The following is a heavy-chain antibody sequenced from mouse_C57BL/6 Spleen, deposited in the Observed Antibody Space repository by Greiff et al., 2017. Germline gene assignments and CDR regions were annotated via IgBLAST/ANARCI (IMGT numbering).Heavy chain of an antibody. CDR1: GFTFSSYA. CDR2: ISDGGSYT. Sequence: EVKLMESGGGLVKPGGSLKLSCAASGFTFSSYAMSWVRQTPEKRLEWVATISDGGSYTYYPDNAKNNLYLQMSHLKSEDTAMYYCARGDYAYWGQGTLVTVSA. CDR3: ARGDYAY. V-gene: IGHV5-4*03. D-gene: IGHD2-4*01. J-gene: IGHJ3*01.